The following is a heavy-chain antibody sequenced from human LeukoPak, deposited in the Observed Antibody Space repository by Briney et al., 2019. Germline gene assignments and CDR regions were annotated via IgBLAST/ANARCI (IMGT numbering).Heavy chain of an antibody. CDR3: ARARSGSSYYYGMDV. Sequence: SETLSLTCAVYGGFFSGYYWSWIRQPPGKGLEWIGEINHSGSTNYNPSLKSRVTISVDTSKNQFSLKLSSVTAADTAVYYCARARSGSSYYYGMDVWGQGTTVTVSS. V-gene: IGHV4-34*01. CDR2: INHSGST. CDR1: GGFFSGYY. D-gene: IGHD3-10*01. J-gene: IGHJ6*02.